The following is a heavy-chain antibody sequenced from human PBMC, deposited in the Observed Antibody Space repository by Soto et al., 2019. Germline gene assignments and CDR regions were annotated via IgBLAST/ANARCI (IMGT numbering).Heavy chain of an antibody. D-gene: IGHD6-19*01. CDR1: GYSFTSYW. V-gene: IGHV5-10-1*01. J-gene: IGHJ4*02. CDR3: ARHVGSMRSGWVGHVGY. Sequence: RGESLKISCKGSGYSFTSYWISWVRQMPGKGLEWMGRIDPSDSYTNYSPSFQGHVTISADKSISTAYLQWSSLKASDTAMYYCARHVGSMRSGWVGHVGYWGQGTLVTVSS. CDR2: IDPSDSYT.